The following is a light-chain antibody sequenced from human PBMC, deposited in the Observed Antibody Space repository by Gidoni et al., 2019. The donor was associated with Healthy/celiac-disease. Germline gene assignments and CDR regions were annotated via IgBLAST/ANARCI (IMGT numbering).Light chain of an antibody. Sequence: DIVMTGSLVFPQAPEGVRVTINCKSSQRVLYTSNKKNYLAWYQQKPGQPPKLLIYWASTRESGVPDRFSGGGSGTDFTLTISSLQAEDVAVYYCQQYYSSPLTFGQGTRLEIK. J-gene: IGKJ2*01. CDR3: QQYYSSPLT. CDR1: QRVLYTSNKKNY. V-gene: IGKV4-1*01. CDR2: WAS.